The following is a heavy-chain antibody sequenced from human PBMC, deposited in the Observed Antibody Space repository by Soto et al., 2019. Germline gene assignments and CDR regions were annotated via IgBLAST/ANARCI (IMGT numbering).Heavy chain of an antibody. CDR2: LYRGGTT. D-gene: IGHD4-17*01. V-gene: IGHV3-53*02. J-gene: IGHJ6*02. CDR1: GFSVSSNY. Sequence: EVQLVETGGGLIQPGGSLRLSCAASGFSVSSNYLSWVRQAPGKGLEWVSVLYRGGTTYYADSVKGRFIISRDNSKNTLYLQMNTLRAEDTAVYYCARPCDYTFPGGMDVWGQGTTVTVSS. CDR3: ARPCDYTFPGGMDV.